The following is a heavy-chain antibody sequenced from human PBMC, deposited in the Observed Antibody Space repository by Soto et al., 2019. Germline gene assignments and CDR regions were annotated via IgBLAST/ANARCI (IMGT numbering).Heavy chain of an antibody. J-gene: IGHJ5*02. CDR3: ARVGKYWSSNNWFDP. V-gene: IGHV1-18*04. D-gene: IGHD6-13*01. Sequence: QVQLVQSGAEVKKPGASVKVSCKASGYTFTSYGISWVRQAPGQGLEWMGWISAYNGNTNYAQKLQGRVTMTTDTPTSTAYRELRSLRSDDTAVYYCARVGKYWSSNNWFDPWGQGTLVTVSS. CDR2: ISAYNGNT. CDR1: GYTFTSYG.